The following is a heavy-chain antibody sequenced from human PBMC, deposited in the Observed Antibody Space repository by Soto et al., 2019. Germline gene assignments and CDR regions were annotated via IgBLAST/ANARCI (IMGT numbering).Heavy chain of an antibody. V-gene: IGHV4-34*01. Sequence: PSETLSLTCAVYGGSFSGYYWSWIRQPPGKGLEWIGEINHSGSTNYNPSLKSRVTISVDTSKNQFSLKLSSVTAADTAVYYCARRYCSSTSCYFPGWGQGTLVTVSS. CDR3: ARRYCSSTSCYFPG. D-gene: IGHD2-2*01. CDR2: INHSGST. J-gene: IGHJ4*02. CDR1: GGSFSGYY.